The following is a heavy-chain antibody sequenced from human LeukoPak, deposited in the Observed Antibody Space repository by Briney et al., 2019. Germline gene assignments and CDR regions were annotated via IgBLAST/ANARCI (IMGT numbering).Heavy chain of an antibody. Sequence: GGSLRLSCPASGFTFSSYGMHWVRQAPGKGLEWVAVISYDGSNKYYADSVKGRFTISRDNSKNTLYLQMNSLRAEDTAVYYCARGAAILWFGELFSERHYYGGSFDYWGQGTLATVSS. V-gene: IGHV3-30*03. D-gene: IGHD3-10*01. CDR2: ISYDGSNK. CDR1: GFTFSSYG. J-gene: IGHJ4*02. CDR3: ARGAAILWFGELFSERHYYGGSFDY.